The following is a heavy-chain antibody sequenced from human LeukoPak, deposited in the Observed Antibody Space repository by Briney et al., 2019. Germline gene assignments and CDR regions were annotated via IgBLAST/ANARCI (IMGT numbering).Heavy chain of an antibody. CDR2: ISTNSGTI. CDR1: GFTFSIYT. CDR3: ASTSGSFK. J-gene: IGHJ3*01. Sequence: GGSLRLSCAASGFTFSIYTMNWVRQAPGKGLEWISYISTNSGTIWYADSVKGRFTISRDNAKNSLYLQMNSLRAEDTAVYYCASTSGSFKGGQGTMVTVSS. V-gene: IGHV3-48*04. D-gene: IGHD1-26*01.